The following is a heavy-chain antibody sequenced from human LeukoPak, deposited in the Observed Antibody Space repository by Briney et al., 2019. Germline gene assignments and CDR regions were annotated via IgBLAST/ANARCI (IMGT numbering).Heavy chain of an antibody. J-gene: IGHJ4*02. D-gene: IGHD5-12*01. CDR2: ISAYNGNT. Sequence: ASVKVSCKASGYTFTDYYMHWVRQAPGQGLEWMGWISAYNGNTNYAQKLQGRVTMTTDTSTSTAYMELRSLRSDDTAVYYCAYLDSGYSGHDPFDYWGQGTLVTVSS. V-gene: IGHV1-18*04. CDR1: GYTFTDYY. CDR3: AYLDSGYSGHDPFDY.